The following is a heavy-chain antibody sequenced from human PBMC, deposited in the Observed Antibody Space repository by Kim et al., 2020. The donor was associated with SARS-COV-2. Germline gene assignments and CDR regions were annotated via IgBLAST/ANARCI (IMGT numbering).Heavy chain of an antibody. CDR3: ARILGSGSYYKGLGAFDI. CDR2: ISSSSSYT. D-gene: IGHD3-10*01. Sequence: GGSLRLSCAASGFTFSDYYMSWIRQAPGKGLEWVSYISSSSSYTNYADSVKGRFTISRDNAKNSLYLQMNSLRAEDTAVYYCARILGSGSYYKGLGAFDIWGQGTMVTVSS. CDR1: GFTFSDYY. V-gene: IGHV3-11*06. J-gene: IGHJ3*02.